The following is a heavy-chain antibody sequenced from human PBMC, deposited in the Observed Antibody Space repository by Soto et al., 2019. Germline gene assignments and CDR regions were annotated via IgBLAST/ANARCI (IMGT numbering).Heavy chain of an antibody. Sequence: GASVKVSCAVSGYMNTDLSRRWVRQAPGKGLEWMGGFDPEDSETIYAQKFQGRVTMTEDTSTDTAYMELSSLRTEDTAVYYCASVPVLVTAAMQPNYFDYWGQGTLVTVSS. J-gene: IGHJ4*02. D-gene: IGHD2-2*01. CDR3: ASVPVLVTAAMQPNYFDY. V-gene: IGHV1-24*01. CDR2: FDPEDSET. CDR1: GYMNTDLS.